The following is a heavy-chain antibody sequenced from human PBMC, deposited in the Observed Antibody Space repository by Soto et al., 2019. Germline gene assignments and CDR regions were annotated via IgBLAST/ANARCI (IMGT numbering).Heavy chain of an antibody. J-gene: IGHJ4*02. Sequence: ASVKVSCKASGYTFTSYGISWVRQAPGQGLEWMGWISAYNGNTNYAQKLQGRVTMTTDTSTSTAYMEMDSLRAEDTALYYCARDVDADFRTDFDYWGRGTLVTVSS. V-gene: IGHV1-18*01. D-gene: IGHD4-17*01. CDR2: ISAYNGNT. CDR3: ARDVDADFRTDFDY. CDR1: GYTFTSYG.